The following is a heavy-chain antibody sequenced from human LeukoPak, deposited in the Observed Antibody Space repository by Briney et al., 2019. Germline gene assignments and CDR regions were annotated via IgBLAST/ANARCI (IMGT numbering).Heavy chain of an antibody. Sequence: ASETLSLTCAVYGGSFSGYYWSWIRQPPGKGLEWIGEINHSGSTNYNPSLKSRVTISVDTSKNQFSLKLSSVTAADTAVYYCARVPTVIFFDYWGQGTLVTVSS. V-gene: IGHV4-34*01. CDR1: GGSFSGYY. J-gene: IGHJ4*02. D-gene: IGHD4-17*01. CDR3: ARVPTVIFFDY. CDR2: INHSGST.